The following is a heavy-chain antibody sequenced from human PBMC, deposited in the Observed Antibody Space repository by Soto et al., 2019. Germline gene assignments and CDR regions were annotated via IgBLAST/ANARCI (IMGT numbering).Heavy chain of an antibody. CDR2: ILPMYGTG. D-gene: IGHD3-10*01. V-gene: IGHV1-69*12. CDR3: ARGRESFGDLLHNWLDP. CDR1: GDTFSTYI. J-gene: IGHJ5*02. Sequence: QVQLVQSGAEVKKPGSSVKVSCKTSGDTFSTYIINWVRQAPGHGLEWMGGILPMYGTGNYAQKFQGRVTITADESTSTAYMELSSLRFEDTAVYYCARGRESFGDLLHNWLDPWGQGTLVTVSS.